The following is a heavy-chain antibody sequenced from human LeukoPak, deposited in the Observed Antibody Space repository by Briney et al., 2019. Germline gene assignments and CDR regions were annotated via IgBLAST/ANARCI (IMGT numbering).Heavy chain of an antibody. D-gene: IGHD5-18*01. Sequence: SETLSLTCTVSGGSISSHYWSWIRQPPGKGLEWIGYIYYSGSTNYNPSLKSRVTISVDTSKNQFSLKLSSVTAADTAVYYCARNGYRWDYFYYYMDVWGKGTTVTVSS. CDR1: GGSISSHY. CDR2: IYYSGST. CDR3: ARNGYRWDYFYYYMDV. J-gene: IGHJ6*03. V-gene: IGHV4-59*11.